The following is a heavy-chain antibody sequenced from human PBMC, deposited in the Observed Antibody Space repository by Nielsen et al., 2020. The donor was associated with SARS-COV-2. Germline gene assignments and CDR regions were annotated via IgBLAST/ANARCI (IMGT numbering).Heavy chain of an antibody. CDR1: EFIVSSKY. V-gene: IGHV3-53*05. CDR3: ARETLDHTSSFVDH. D-gene: IGHD2-2*01. CDR2: FYSGGTT. Sequence: GESLKISCAASEFIVSSKYMNWVRQAPGKGLEWVSVFYSGGTTLYADSVKGRFTVSRDNSKNTLYLQMNSLKIEDTSVYYCARETLDHTSSFVDHWGQGTLVSVSS. J-gene: IGHJ5*02.